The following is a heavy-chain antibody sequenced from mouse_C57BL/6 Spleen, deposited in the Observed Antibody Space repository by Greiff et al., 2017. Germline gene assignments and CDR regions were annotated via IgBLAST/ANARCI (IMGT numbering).Heavy chain of an antibody. CDR3: ARDPYGYGEDWDY. D-gene: IGHD2-2*01. Sequence: QVQLQQSGAELVKPGASVKMSCKASGYTFTSYWITWVKQRPGQGLEWIGDIYPGSGSTNYNEKFKSKATLTVDTSSSTAYMQLSSLTSEDSAVDYCARDPYGYGEDWDYWGQGTTLTVSS. CDR1: GYTFTSYW. CDR2: IYPGSGST. J-gene: IGHJ2*01. V-gene: IGHV1-55*01.